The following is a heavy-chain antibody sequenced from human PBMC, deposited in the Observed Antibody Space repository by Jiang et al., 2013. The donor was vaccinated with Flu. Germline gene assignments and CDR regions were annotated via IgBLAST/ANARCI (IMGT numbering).Heavy chain of an antibody. Sequence: SGFTFSSYWMSWVRQAPGKGLEWVANIKQDGSEKYYVDSVKGRFTISRDNAKNSLYLQMNSLRAEDTAVYYCARDSGEQWLTAPDYWGQGTLVTVSS. CDR3: ARDSGEQWLTAPDY. CDR1: GFTFSSYW. D-gene: IGHD6-19*01. V-gene: IGHV3-7*01. CDR2: IKQDGSEK. J-gene: IGHJ4*02.